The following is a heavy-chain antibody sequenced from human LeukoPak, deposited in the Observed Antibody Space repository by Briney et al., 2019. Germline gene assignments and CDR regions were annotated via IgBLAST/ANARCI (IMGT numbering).Heavy chain of an antibody. CDR3: AKVNIPDRSTVTTRTFDY. D-gene: IGHD4-17*01. J-gene: IGHJ4*02. CDR2: ISSTGGTT. V-gene: IGHV3-23*01. CDR1: GFTFSDYG. Sequence: PGGSLRLSCAASGFTFSDYGMSWVRQAPGKGLEWISSISSTGGTTYYADSVKGRFTISRDNSKNTLYLQMNSLRAEDTAVYYCAKVNIPDRSTVTTRTFDYWGQGTLVTVSS.